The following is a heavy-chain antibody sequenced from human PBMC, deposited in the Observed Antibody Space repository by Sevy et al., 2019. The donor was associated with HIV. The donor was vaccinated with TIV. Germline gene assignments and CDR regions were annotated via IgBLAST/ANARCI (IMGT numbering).Heavy chain of an antibody. CDR3: ARHEASMDFWSGYYFDY. Sequence: GESLKISCKGSGYSFTSYWIGWVRQMPGKGLEWMGIIYPGDSDTRYSPSFQGQVTISAAKSISTAYLQWSSLKASDTAMYYCARHEASMDFWSGYYFDYWGQGTLVTVSS. CDR2: IYPGDSDT. D-gene: IGHD3-3*01. CDR1: GYSFTSYW. V-gene: IGHV5-51*01. J-gene: IGHJ4*02.